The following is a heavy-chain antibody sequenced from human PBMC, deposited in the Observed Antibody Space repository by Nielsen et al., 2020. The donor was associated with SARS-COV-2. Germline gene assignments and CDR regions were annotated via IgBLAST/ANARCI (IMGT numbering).Heavy chain of an antibody. D-gene: IGHD6-13*01. CDR1: GFTFTDYY. J-gene: IGHJ4*02. CDR3: ARLGSSSWYFDY. Sequence: GESLKISCAASGFTFTDYYMSWIRPAPGKGLQWVAYISPSSTYTNYADSVKGRFTISRDNAKNSLYLQMNSLRAEDTAVYYCARLGSSSWYFDYWGQGTLVTVSS. V-gene: IGHV3-11*03. CDR2: ISPSSTYT.